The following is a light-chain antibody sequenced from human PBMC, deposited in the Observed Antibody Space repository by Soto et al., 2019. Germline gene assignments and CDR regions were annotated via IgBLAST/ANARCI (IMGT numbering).Light chain of an antibody. CDR3: QQSNSRPPT. V-gene: IGKV1-5*01. CDR1: QSISRS. CDR2: DAS. Sequence: DIQMSQSPSTLSASVGDRVTITFRASQSISRSLAWYQQKPGKAPNLLIYDASSLESGVPSRFSGSGSGTDFTLTISSLQPEDFATYFCQQSNSRPPTFGGGTKVDIK. J-gene: IGKJ4*01.